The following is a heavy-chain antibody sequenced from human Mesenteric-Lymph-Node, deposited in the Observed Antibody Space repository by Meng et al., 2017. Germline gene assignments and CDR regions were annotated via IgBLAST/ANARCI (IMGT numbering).Heavy chain of an antibody. J-gene: IGHJ4*02. V-gene: IGHV3-7*01. D-gene: IGHD6-13*01. CDR3: ARDSSSWYSHFDY. Sequence: GGSLRLSCAASGFSFSNSWMNWVRQAPGKGVEWVANIKGDGSEKYYVDSVKGRFTISRDNAKNSLYLRMNSLRAEDTALYYCARDSSSWYSHFDYWGQGTLVTVSS. CDR1: GFSFSNSW. CDR2: IKGDGSEK.